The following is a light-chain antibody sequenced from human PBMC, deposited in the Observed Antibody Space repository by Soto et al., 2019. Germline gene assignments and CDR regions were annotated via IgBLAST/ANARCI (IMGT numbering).Light chain of an antibody. Sequence: SYELTQPPSVSASPGQTASITCSGDKLGEKYACWYQLKPGQSPVLVIHQDNKRPSGIPERFSGSNSGNTATLTISGTQAMDEADYYCQAWDSNAVVFGGGTKLTVL. J-gene: IGLJ2*01. CDR1: KLGEKY. CDR2: QDN. CDR3: QAWDSNAVV. V-gene: IGLV3-1*01.